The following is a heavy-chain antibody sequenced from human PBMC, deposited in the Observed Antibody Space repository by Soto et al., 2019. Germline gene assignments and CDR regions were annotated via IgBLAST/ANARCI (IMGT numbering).Heavy chain of an antibody. CDR1: GYTFTSYG. CDR3: ARDTPFAPRCASSSWYVTYYYGMAV. CDR2: ISAYNGNT. V-gene: IGHV1-18*04. D-gene: IGHD6-13*01. J-gene: IGHJ6*02. Sequence: ASVKVSCKASGYTFTSYGISWVRQAPGQGLEWMGWISAYNGNTNYAQKLQGRVTMTTDTSTSTAYMELRSLRSDDTAVYYCARDTPFAPRCASSSWYVTYYYGMAVWGQGTTVTVSS.